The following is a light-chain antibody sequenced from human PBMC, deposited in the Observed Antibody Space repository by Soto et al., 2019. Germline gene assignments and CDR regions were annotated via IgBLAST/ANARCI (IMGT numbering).Light chain of an antibody. J-gene: IGKJ2*01. V-gene: IGKV3-20*01. CDR1: QSVSSSY. Sequence: EIVLTQSPGTLSLSPGERATLSCRASQSVSSSYLAWYQQKPGQAPRLLIYGASSRATGMPDRFSGSGSGTDFTLTISSLEPEDFAVYYCQQYGSSPRYTFGQGTKLEIK. CDR3: QQYGSSPRYT. CDR2: GAS.